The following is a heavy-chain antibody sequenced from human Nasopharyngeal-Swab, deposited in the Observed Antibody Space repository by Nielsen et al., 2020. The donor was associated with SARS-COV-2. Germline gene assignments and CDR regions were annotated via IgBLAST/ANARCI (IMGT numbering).Heavy chain of an antibody. CDR3: AILEGNGSGSP. Sequence: GESLKISCAASGFTVSSNYMNWVRQAPGKGLEWVSVIYTGGSTYYADSVKGRFTISRDNSKNTLYLQMNGLRAEDTAVYYCAILEGNGSGSPWGQGTLVTVSS. V-gene: IGHV3-66*01. J-gene: IGHJ5*02. D-gene: IGHD3-10*01. CDR1: GFTVSSNY. CDR2: IYTGGST.